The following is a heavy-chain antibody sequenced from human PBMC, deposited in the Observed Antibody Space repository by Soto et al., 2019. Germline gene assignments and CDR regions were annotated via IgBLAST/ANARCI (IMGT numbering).Heavy chain of an antibody. Sequence: EVPLVESGGGLVQPGGSLRLSCAASGFTFSSYDMHWVRQTAGKGLEWVAAIGTTGDAYYPGSATGRFTISRENAKNSLYLQMNNLRVGDTAVYFCAGGRSGWYAEFDFWGQGTQVTVSS. CDR2: IGTTGDA. D-gene: IGHD6-19*01. V-gene: IGHV3-13*01. CDR1: GFTFSSYD. J-gene: IGHJ4*02. CDR3: AGGRSGWYAEFDF.